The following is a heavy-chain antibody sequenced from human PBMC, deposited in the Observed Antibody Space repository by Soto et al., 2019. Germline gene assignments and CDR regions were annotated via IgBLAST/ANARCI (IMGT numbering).Heavy chain of an antibody. CDR3: ARAASIAVAGTSVDP. V-gene: IGHV1-18*01. CDR2: ISAYNGNT. Sequence: ASVKVSCKASGYTFTSYGISWVRQAPGQGLEWMGWISAYNGNTNYAQKLQGRVTMTTDTSTSTAYMELRSLRSDDTAVYYCARAASIAVAGTSVDPWGQGTLVTVSS. CDR1: GYTFTSYG. J-gene: IGHJ5*02. D-gene: IGHD6-19*01.